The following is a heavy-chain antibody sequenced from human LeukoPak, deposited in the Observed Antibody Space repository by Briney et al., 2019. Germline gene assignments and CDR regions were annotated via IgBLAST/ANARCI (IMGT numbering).Heavy chain of an antibody. J-gene: IGHJ6*03. CDR2: TYYRSKWYN. CDR3: ARGGYSYGYPNEDYYYYMDV. V-gene: IGHV6-1*01. CDR1: GDSLSSNSAA. D-gene: IGHD5-18*01. Sequence: SQTLSLTCAISGDSLSSNSAAWNWIRQSPSRGLEWLGRTYYRSKWYNDYAVSVKSRITINPDTSKNQFSLQLNSVTPEDTAVYYCARGGYSYGYPNEDYYYYMDVWGKGTTVTVSS.